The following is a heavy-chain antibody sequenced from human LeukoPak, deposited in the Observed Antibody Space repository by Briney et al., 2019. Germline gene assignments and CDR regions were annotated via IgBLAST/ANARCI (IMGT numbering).Heavy chain of an antibody. Sequence: GGSLRLSCAASGSTFSSYGMHWVRQAPGKGLEWVAVISYDGSNKYYADSVKSRFTISRDNSKNTLYLQMNSLRAEDTAVYYCAKVLQYSSSKIHYYYYYGMDVWGQGTTVTVSS. J-gene: IGHJ6*02. CDR2: ISYDGSNK. CDR1: GSTFSSYG. CDR3: AKVLQYSSSKIHYYYYYGMDV. V-gene: IGHV3-30*18. D-gene: IGHD6-6*01.